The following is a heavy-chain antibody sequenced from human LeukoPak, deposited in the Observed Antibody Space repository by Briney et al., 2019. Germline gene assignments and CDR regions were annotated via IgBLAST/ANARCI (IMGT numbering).Heavy chain of an antibody. CDR3: YSAFDWFNFDY. CDR2: LFYGGAT. J-gene: IGHJ4*02. CDR1: GGSISSPIFY. Sequence: SETLSLTCTVSGGSISSPIFYWGWVRQPPGKGLEWIGSLFYGGATYYNPSLKNRVTISVDTSKNHFSLSLSSVTAADTAVYYCYSAFDWFNFDYWGQGTLVTVSS. V-gene: IGHV4-39*02. D-gene: IGHD3-9*01.